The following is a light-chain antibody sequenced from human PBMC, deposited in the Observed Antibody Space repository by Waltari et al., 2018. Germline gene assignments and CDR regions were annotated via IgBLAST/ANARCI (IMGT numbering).Light chain of an antibody. Sequence: EIVLTQSPGTLSLSPGERATLSCRASQSVGRYLAWYQQKPGRAPRLLIYGASSRATGIPDRFSGSGSGTDFSLTISRLEPEDFAVYYCQNHERLPAVFGQGTKVEIK. V-gene: IGKV3-20*01. J-gene: IGKJ1*01. CDR3: QNHERLPAV. CDR1: QSVGRY. CDR2: GAS.